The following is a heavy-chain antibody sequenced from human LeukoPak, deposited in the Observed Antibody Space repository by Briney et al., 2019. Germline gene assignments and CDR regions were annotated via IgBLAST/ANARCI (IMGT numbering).Heavy chain of an antibody. CDR3: ATVHYDHVWGSYRSRYYFDY. V-gene: IGHV1-24*01. J-gene: IGHJ4*02. CDR2: FDPEDGET. CDR1: GYTLTELS. D-gene: IGHD3-16*02. Sequence: GASVKVSCKVSGYTLTELSMHWVRQAPGKGLEWMGGFDPEDGETIYAQKFQGRVTMTEDTSTDTAYMELSSLRSEDTAVYYCATVHYDHVWGSYRSRYYFDYWGQGTLVTVSS.